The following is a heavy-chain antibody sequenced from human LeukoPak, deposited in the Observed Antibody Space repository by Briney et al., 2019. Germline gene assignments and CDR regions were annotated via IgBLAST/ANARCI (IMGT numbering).Heavy chain of an antibody. J-gene: IGHJ6*02. CDR2: IYYSGST. D-gene: IGHD3-10*01. Sequence: SQTLSLTCTVSGGSISSGGYYWSWIRQHPGKGLEGIGDIYYSGSTYYKPSLKSPVTISVDTSKTPFSLKLSSVTAADTAVYYCARGHYYYGSGSTYGMDVWGQGTTVTVSS. CDR1: GGSISSGGYY. V-gene: IGHV4-31*01. CDR3: ARGHYYYGSGSTYGMDV.